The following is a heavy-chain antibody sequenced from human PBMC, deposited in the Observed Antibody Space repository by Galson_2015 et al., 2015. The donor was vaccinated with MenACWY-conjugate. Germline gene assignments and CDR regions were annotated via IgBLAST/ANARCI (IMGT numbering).Heavy chain of an antibody. D-gene: IGHD3-22*01. Sequence: PALVKPTQPLTLPCTCSGFSLSTNGVGVGWVRQPPGKALEWLALIYWDDDRQYNPSLKSRLTITEGTSKNQVVLTMTNMDPVDTATYYCVRAPRRYDSSDYTGGYWGQGTLVTVSS. V-gene: IGHV2-5*02. CDR1: GFSLSTNGVG. J-gene: IGHJ4*02. CDR3: VRAPRRYDSSDYTGGY. CDR2: IYWDDDR.